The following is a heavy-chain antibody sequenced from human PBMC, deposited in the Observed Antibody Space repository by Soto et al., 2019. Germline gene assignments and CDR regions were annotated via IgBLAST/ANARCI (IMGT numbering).Heavy chain of an antibody. Sequence: EVQLVESGGGLIQPGGSLRLSCAVSGFTVSNNYMSWVRQAPGKGLEGVSVIYSGGYTAYGDSVKGRFTISRDNSKNTLYIERNRGGARDTGVFSWATGGGGGGYWGQGTLVTVSS. D-gene: IGHD3-16*01. CDR1: GFTVSNNY. J-gene: IGHJ4*02. CDR2: IYSGGYT. CDR3: ATGGGGGGY. V-gene: IGHV3-53*01.